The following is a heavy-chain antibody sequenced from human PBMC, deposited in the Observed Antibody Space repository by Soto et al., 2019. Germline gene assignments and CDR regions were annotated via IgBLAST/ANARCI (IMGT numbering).Heavy chain of an antibody. V-gene: IGHV3-73*01. Sequence: EVQLVESGGGLVQPGGSLKLSCAASGFTLSGFDVHWVRQAAGEGREWVARIKTKVESYATEYAASVKGRFSISRDDAKNTAYLEMNSLKTEDTAVYYCTRRHCSGGGCYSDFDFWGQGSLVTVSS. D-gene: IGHD2-15*01. J-gene: IGHJ4*02. CDR3: TRRHCSGGGCYSDFDF. CDR1: GFTLSGFD. CDR2: IKTKVESYAT.